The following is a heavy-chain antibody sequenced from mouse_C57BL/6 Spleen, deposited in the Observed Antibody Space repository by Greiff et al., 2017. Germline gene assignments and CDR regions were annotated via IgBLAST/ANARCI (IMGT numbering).Heavy chain of an antibody. CDR2: IDPSDSYT. CDR3: ASELGRGY. Sequence: VQLQQPGAELVRPGTSVKLSCKASGYTFTSYWMHWVKQRPGQGLEWIGVIDPSDSYTNYNQKFKGKATLTVDTSSSTAYMQLSSLTSEDSAVYYCASELGRGYWGQGTTLTVSS. CDR1: GYTFTSYW. V-gene: IGHV1-59*01. D-gene: IGHD4-1*01. J-gene: IGHJ2*01.